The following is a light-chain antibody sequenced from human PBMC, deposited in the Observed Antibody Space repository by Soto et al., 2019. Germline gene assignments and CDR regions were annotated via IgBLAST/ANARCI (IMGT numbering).Light chain of an antibody. CDR1: QSVSSSY. CDR2: GAS. V-gene: IGKV3-20*01. Sequence: EIVLTQSPGTLSLSPGERATLSCRASQSVSSSYLAWYQQKPGQAPRLLIYGASSRATGIPDRFSGSGSGKDFTLTISRLEPEDCAVYYCQQYGRSPPWTLGQGTKVELK. CDR3: QQYGRSPPWT. J-gene: IGKJ1*01.